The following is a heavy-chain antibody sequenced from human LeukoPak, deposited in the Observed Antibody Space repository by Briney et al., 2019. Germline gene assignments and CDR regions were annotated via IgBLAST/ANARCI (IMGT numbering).Heavy chain of an antibody. V-gene: IGHV1-18*01. Sequence: ASLKGSCKASGYTSISYAVSWVRQAPGQGLEWMGWISAYTGNTNYAQKVQGRVTMTTDASTSTAYMELRSLRSDDTAVYYCARDSCTSTSCSFDYWGQGTLVTVSS. J-gene: IGHJ4*02. CDR2: ISAYTGNT. CDR1: GYTSISYA. D-gene: IGHD2-2*01. CDR3: ARDSCTSTSCSFDY.